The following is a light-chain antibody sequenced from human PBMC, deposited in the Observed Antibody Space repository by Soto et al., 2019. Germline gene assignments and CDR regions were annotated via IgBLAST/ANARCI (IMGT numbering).Light chain of an antibody. CDR1: QSVSSSY. CDR3: QQYSDSAWT. V-gene: IGKV3-20*01. Sequence: EIALTQSPGTLSLSPGERATLSCRASQSVSSSYLAWYQQKPGQAPRLLIFGTSHRATDIPDRFSGSGSESDFTLPITRVEPEDFAVYFCQQYSDSAWTFGQGTRVEIK. CDR2: GTS. J-gene: IGKJ1*01.